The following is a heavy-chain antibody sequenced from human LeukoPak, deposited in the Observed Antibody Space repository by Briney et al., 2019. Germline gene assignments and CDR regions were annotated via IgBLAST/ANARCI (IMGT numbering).Heavy chain of an antibody. D-gene: IGHD6-19*01. Sequence: ASVKVSCKASGYTFTSYYMHWVRQAPGQGLEWMGIINPSGGSTSYAQKFQGRVTMTRDTSTSTVYMELSSLRSEDTAVYYCAGEQTYSSGWVGGPYFDYWGQGTLVTVSS. V-gene: IGHV1-46*01. CDR3: AGEQTYSSGWVGGPYFDY. CDR2: INPSGGST. J-gene: IGHJ4*02. CDR1: GYTFTSYY.